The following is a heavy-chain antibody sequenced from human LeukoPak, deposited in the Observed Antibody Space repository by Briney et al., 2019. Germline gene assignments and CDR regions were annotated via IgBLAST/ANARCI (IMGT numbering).Heavy chain of an antibody. CDR2: IYSGGST. CDR1: GFTVNNNY. CDR3: ARGSTYYDSSGQVPFDY. Sequence: GALRLSCAASGFTVNNNYMSWVRQAPGKGLEWVSVIYSGGSTYYADSVKGRFTISRDNSKNTLYLQMNSLRAEDTAVYYCARGSTYYDSSGQVPFDYWGQGTLVTVSS. V-gene: IGHV3-53*01. D-gene: IGHD3-22*01. J-gene: IGHJ4*02.